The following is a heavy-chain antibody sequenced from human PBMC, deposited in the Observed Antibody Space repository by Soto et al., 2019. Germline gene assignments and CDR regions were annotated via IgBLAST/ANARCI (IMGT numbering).Heavy chain of an antibody. V-gene: IGHV3-23*01. Sequence: GGSLRLSCAASGFTFSRYAMGWVRQAPGKGLEWVSVIAGNGGNIHYVDSVKGRFTISRDNSKNTLYLQMNSLRGEDTAVYNCAPQDFGGPTGTTWGQGTLVTVSS. J-gene: IGHJ4*02. CDR1: GFTFSRYA. CDR2: IAGNGGNI. D-gene: IGHD1-1*01. CDR3: APQDFGGPTGTT.